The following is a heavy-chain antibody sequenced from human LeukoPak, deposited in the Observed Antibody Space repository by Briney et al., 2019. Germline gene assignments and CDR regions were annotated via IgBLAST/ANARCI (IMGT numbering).Heavy chain of an antibody. CDR2: IRSKAYGGTT. CDR3: MVDCSSTSCYDY. D-gene: IGHD2-2*01. J-gene: IGHJ4*02. Sequence: GRSLRLSCTASGFTFGDYAMSWVRQAPGKGLEWVGFIRSKAYGGTTEYAASVKGRFTISRDDSKSIAYLQMNSLKTEDTAVYYCMVDCSSTSCYDYWGQGTLLTVSS. V-gene: IGHV3-49*04. CDR1: GFTFGDYA.